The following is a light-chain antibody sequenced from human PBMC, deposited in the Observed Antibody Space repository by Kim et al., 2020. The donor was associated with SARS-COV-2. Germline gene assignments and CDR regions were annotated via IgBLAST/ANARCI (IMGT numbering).Light chain of an antibody. J-gene: IGKJ3*01. CDR2: DGS. Sequence: LTPGENAHLPGRGSQSVGYYLGWYQQGPGQAPGLLIYDGSNRATGIPARFSGSGSGTDFPLTIRGLEPEGFAVYYCQHRGDWPLTIGRGNKVD. CDR3: QHRGDWPLT. V-gene: IGKV3-11*01. CDR1: QSVGYY.